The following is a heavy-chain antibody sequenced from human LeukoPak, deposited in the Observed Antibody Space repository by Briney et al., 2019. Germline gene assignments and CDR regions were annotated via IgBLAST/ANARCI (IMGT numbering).Heavy chain of an antibody. D-gene: IGHD3-10*01. CDR2: ISSSSSYI. CDR1: GFTFSSYA. J-gene: IGHJ6*02. V-gene: IGHV3-21*01. Sequence: GGSLRLSCAASGFTFSSYAMNWVRQAPGKGLEWVSSISSSSSYIYYADSVKGRFTISRDNAKDSLYLQMNSLRAEDTAVYYCARDQSPNYYGSGKAAPVYYYHGMDVWGQGTTVTVSS. CDR3: ARDQSPNYYGSGKAAPVYYYHGMDV.